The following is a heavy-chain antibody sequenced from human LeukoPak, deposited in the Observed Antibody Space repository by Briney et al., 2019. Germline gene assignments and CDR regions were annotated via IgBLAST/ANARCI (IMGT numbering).Heavy chain of an antibody. D-gene: IGHD2-2*02. CDR3: ASVYCSSTSCYTYFDY. CDR2: IYSGGST. J-gene: IGHJ4*02. Sequence: AGSLRLSCAASGFTFSSNYMSWVRQAPGKGLEWVSVIYSGGSTYYADSVKGRFTISRDNSKNTLYLQMNSLRAADTAVYYCASVYCSSTSCYTYFDYWGQGTLVTVSS. V-gene: IGHV3-66*01. CDR1: GFTFSSNY.